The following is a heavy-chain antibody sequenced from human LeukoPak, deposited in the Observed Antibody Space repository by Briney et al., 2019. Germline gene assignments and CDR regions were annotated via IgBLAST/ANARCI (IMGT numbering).Heavy chain of an antibody. D-gene: IGHD2-2*01. CDR1: GYTFTGYY. Sequence: SCKASGYTFTGYYMHWVRQAPGKGLEWVAVISYDGSNKYYADSVKGRFTISRDNSKNTLYLQMNSLRAEDTAVYYCARGGQVPAAPIAGWFDPWGQGTLVTVSS. CDR3: ARGGQVPAAPIAGWFDP. CDR2: ISYDGSNK. V-gene: IGHV3-30-3*01. J-gene: IGHJ5*02.